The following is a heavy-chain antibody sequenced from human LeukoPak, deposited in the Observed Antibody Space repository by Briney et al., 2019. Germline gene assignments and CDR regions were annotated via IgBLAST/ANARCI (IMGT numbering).Heavy chain of an antibody. D-gene: IGHD3-22*01. Sequence: GTSVKVSCNASGFTFTSSAMQWVRQARGQRLEWIGWIVVGSGNTNYAQKFQERVTIARDMSTSTAYMEMSSVRSEDTAVYYCAVTYYYDSSGYRTQFDYWGQGTLGSISS. V-gene: IGHV1-58*02. CDR2: IVVGSGNT. CDR3: AVTYYYDSSGYRTQFDY. CDR1: GFTFTSSA. J-gene: IGHJ4*02.